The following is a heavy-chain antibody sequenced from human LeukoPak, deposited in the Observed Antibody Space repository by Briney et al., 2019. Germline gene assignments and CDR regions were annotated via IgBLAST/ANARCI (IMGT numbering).Heavy chain of an antibody. CDR3: ARDDSSSWYPDAFDI. J-gene: IGHJ3*02. D-gene: IGHD6-13*01. CDR2: IIPILGIA. CDR1: GGTFSSYA. V-gene: IGHV1-69*04. Sequence: SVKVSCKASGGTFSSYAISWVRQAPGQGLEWMGRIIPILGIANYAQKFQGRVTITTDKSTSTAYMELSSLRSEDTAVYYCARDDSSSWYPDAFDIWGQGTMVTVSS.